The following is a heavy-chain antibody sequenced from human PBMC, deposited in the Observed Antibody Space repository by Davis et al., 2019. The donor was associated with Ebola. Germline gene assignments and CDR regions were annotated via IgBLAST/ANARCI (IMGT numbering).Heavy chain of an antibody. V-gene: IGHV1-69*05. CDR1: GGTFSSYA. CDR2: IIPIFGTA. CDR3: ARELRLGQPLGASYGDGDYYHYAMDV. J-gene: IGHJ6*02. D-gene: IGHD4-17*01. Sequence: AASVKVSCKASGGTFSSYAISWVRQAPGQGLEWMGGIIPIFGTANYAQKFQGRATMTRDTTTSTINMELSSLRSEDTAVYYCARELRLGQPLGASYGDGDYYHYAMDVWGQGTTVTVSS.